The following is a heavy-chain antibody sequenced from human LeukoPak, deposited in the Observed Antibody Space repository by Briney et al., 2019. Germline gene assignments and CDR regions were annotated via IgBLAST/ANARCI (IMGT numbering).Heavy chain of an antibody. J-gene: IGHJ4*02. Sequence: MASETLSLTCTVSGGSISSSSYYWGWIRQPPGKGLEWIGSIYYSGSTYYNPSLKSRVIISVDTSKNQFSLKLSSVTAADTAVYYCARTGPGTKQQNFDYWGQGTLVTVSS. CDR1: GGSISSSSYY. CDR3: ARTGPGTKQQNFDY. V-gene: IGHV4-39*01. CDR2: IYYSGST. D-gene: IGHD1-14*01.